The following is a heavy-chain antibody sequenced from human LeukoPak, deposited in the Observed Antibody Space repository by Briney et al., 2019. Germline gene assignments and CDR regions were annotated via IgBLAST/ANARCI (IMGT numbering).Heavy chain of an antibody. CDR3: ARVAYCGGDCYSGTFDY. V-gene: IGHV1-69*05. J-gene: IGHJ4*02. CDR2: IIHIFGTA. D-gene: IGHD2-21*02. Sequence: SVKVSCNASGVTLRSYAISWVRQAPGQGLEWMVRIIHIFGTANYAQKFQGRVTITTDESTSTAYMELSSLRSEDTAVYYCARVAYCGGDCYSGTFDYWGQGTLVTVSS. CDR1: GVTLRSYA.